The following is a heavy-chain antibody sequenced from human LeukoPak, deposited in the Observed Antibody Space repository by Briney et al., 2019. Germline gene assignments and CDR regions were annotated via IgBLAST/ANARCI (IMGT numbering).Heavy chain of an antibody. CDR2: IYYSGST. CDR3: ARDRYYYDSSGTRWFDP. D-gene: IGHD3-22*01. CDR1: GGSFSGYY. Sequence: ASETLSLTCAVYGGSFSGYYWSWIRQPPGKGLEWIGYIYYSGSTNYNPSLKSRVTISVDTSKNQFSLKLRSVTAADTAVYYCARDRYYYDSSGTRWFDPWGQGTLVTVSS. V-gene: IGHV4-59*01. J-gene: IGHJ5*02.